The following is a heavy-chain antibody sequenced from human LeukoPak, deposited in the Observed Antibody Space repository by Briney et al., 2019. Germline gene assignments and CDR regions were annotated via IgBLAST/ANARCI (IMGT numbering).Heavy chain of an antibody. J-gene: IGHJ3*02. Sequence: PSETLSLTCSVYGGSFSDYFWSWIRQSPGKGPEWIGEIDDGGNTNYNPSLMSRVIVSMEKSKKQFSLVMRSVAAADTAVYYCARFSRITWGDWGDAFDIWGQGTTVIVSS. CDR1: GGSFSDYF. V-gene: IGHV4-34*01. D-gene: IGHD2-21*02. CDR2: IDDGGNT. CDR3: ARFSRITWGDWGDAFDI.